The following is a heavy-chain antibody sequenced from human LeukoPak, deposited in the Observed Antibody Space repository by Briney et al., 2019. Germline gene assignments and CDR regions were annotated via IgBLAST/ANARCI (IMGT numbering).Heavy chain of an antibody. J-gene: IGHJ4*02. Sequence: GASVKVSCKASGYTFTSYGISWVRQAPGQGLEWMGWISAYNGNTNYAQKLQGRVTMTTDTSTSTAYMELMSLRSDDTAVYYCARAYYYDSSGYYYGESFDYWGQGTLVTVSS. D-gene: IGHD3-22*01. CDR3: ARAYYYDSSGYYYGESFDY. CDR1: GYTFTSYG. V-gene: IGHV1-18*01. CDR2: ISAYNGNT.